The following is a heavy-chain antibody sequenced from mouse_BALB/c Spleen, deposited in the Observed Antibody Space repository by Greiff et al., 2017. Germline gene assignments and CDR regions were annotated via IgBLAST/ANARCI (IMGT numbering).Heavy chain of an antibody. J-gene: IGHJ1*01. CDR3: ARWGTVSYWYFDV. Sequence: DVQLQESGPSLVKPSQTLSLTCSVTGDSITSGYWNWIRKFPGNKLEYMGYISYSGSTYYNPSLKSRISITRDTSKNQYYLQLNSVTTEDTATYYCARWGTVSYWYFDVWGAGTTVTVSS. CDR2: ISYSGST. V-gene: IGHV3-8*02. CDR1: GDSITSGY. D-gene: IGHD1-1*01.